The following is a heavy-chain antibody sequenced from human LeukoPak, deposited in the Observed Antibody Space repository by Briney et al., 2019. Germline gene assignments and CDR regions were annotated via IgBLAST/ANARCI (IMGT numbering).Heavy chain of an antibody. J-gene: IGHJ4*02. V-gene: IGHV3-11*01. Sequence: GGSLRLSCAASGFTFSDYYMSWIRQAPGKGLEWVSYISSSGSTIYYADSVKGRFTISRDNAKNSLYLQMNSLRAEDTAVYYCARRKTPYYYDSSGYYDYWGQGTLVTVSS. D-gene: IGHD3-22*01. CDR2: ISSSGSTI. CDR3: ARRKTPYYYDSSGYYDY. CDR1: GFTFSDYY.